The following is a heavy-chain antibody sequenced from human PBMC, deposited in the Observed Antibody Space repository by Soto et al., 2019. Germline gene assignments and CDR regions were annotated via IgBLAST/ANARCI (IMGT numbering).Heavy chain of an antibody. V-gene: IGHV4-4*02. CDR1: GGSISSNNW. D-gene: IGHD6-25*01. J-gene: IGHJ5*02. Sequence: PSETLSLTCAVSGGSISSNNWWSWVRQPPGKGLEWIGEIYHSGSTNYNPSLKSRVTISVDTSKNQFSLKLSSVTAADTAVYYCSMRVIAASWFDPWGQGTLVTVSS. CDR2: IYHSGST. CDR3: SMRVIAASWFDP.